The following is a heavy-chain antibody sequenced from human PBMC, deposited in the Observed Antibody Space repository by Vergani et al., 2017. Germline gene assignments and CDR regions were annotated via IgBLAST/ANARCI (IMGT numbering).Heavy chain of an antibody. CDR1: GYSITSGYY. V-gene: IGHV4-38-2*01. CDR2: IYHTGSA. Sequence: QVQLLESGPGLLKPSETLSLTCSVSGYSITSGYYWGWIRQPPGRGLEWIVSIYHTGSADYNPSDKSRVIVSVDTSMNHLSLKLNSVTAADAAVYYWVRKVAVWYRKTKDGGWFDPWGQGTLVTVTS. D-gene: IGHD6-13*01. J-gene: IGHJ5*02. CDR3: VRKVAVWYRKTKDGGWFDP.